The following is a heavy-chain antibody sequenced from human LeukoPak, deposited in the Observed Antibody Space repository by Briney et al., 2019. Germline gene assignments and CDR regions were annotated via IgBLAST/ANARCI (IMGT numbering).Heavy chain of an antibody. CDR1: GGSFSGYY. V-gene: IGHV4-34*01. CDR2: INHSGST. CDR3: AVMVRGDNFDY. Sequence: SETLSLTCAVYGGSFSGYYWSWIRQPPGKGLEWIGEINHSGSTNYNPSLKSRVTISVDTSKNQFSLKLSSVTAADTAVYYCAVMVRGDNFDYWGQGTLVTVSS. J-gene: IGHJ4*02. D-gene: IGHD3-10*01.